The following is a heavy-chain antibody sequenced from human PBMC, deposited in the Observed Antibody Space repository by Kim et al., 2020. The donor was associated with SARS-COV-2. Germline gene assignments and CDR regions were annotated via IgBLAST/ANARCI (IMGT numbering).Heavy chain of an antibody. Sequence: NLSLRSRVTISVDTSKNQFSLKLSAVTAADTAVYYCARFVASEVSAFDIWGQGTMVSVSS. V-gene: IGHV4-39*01. J-gene: IGHJ3*02. CDR3: ARFVASEVSAFDI. D-gene: IGHD2-15*01.